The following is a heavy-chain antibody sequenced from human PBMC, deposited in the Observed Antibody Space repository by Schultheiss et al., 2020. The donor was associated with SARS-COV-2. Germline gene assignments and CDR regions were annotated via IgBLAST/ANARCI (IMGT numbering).Heavy chain of an antibody. J-gene: IGHJ6*02. CDR3: ASNSGTTGDRRYYYGMDV. V-gene: IGHV4-31*03. CDR1: GGSISSGGYY. D-gene: IGHD2/OR15-2a*01. Sequence: LSCTVSGGSISSGGYYWSWIRQHPGKGLEWIGYIYYSGSTYYNPSLKSRVTISVDTSKNQFSLKLSSVTAADTAVYYCASNSGTTGDRRYYYGMDVWGQGTTVTVSS. CDR2: IYYSGST.